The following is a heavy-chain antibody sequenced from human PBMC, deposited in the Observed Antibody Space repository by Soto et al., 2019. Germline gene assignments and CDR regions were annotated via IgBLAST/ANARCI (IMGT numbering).Heavy chain of an antibody. V-gene: IGHV3-49*04. CDR3: TRSQGGFTPYDSSGYSLDY. J-gene: IGHJ4*02. D-gene: IGHD3-22*01. CDR2: IRSKAYGGTT. Sequence: PGGSLRLSCTASGFTFGDYAMSWVRQAPGKGLEWVGFIRSKAYGGTTEYAASVKGRFTISRDDSKSIAYLQMNSLKTEDTAVYYCTRSQGGFTPYDSSGYSLDYWGQGTLVTSPQ. CDR1: GFTFGDYA.